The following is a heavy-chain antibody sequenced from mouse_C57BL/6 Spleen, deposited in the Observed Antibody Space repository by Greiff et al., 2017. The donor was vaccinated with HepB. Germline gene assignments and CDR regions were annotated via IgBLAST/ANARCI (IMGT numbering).Heavy chain of an antibody. J-gene: IGHJ2*01. D-gene: IGHD4-1*01. CDR2: IYPGDGDT. CDR3: ARGGTGTDYFDY. Sequence: VQRVESGPELVKPGASVKISCKASGYAFSSSWMNWVKQRPGKGLEWIGRIYPGDGDTNYNGKFKGKATLTADKSSSTAYMQLSSLTSEDSAVYFCARGGTGTDYFDYWGQGTTLTVSS. V-gene: IGHV1-82*01. CDR1: GYAFSSSW.